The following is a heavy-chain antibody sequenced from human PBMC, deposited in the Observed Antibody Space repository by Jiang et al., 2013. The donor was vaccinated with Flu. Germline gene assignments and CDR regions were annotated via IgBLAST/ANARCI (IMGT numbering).Heavy chain of an antibody. CDR2: ISAYNGNT. D-gene: IGHD3-10*01. CDR1: GYTFTTYG. V-gene: IGHV1-18*04. CDR3: ARNLRDSGSYYLNYSYVMDV. Sequence: VKVSCKASGYTFTTYGISWVRQAPGQGLEWMGWISAYNGNTNYAQKFQGRVTMTTDASKSTAYMELRSLRSDDTAVYYCARNLRDSGSYYLNYSYVMDVWGQGTTVTVSS. J-gene: IGHJ6*02.